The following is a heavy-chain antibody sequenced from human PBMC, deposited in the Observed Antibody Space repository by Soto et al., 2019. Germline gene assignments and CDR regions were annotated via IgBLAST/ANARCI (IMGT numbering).Heavy chain of an antibody. CDR3: ASVLGMGAFDI. D-gene: IGHD3-3*01. CDR1: GFTFSDYY. J-gene: IGHJ3*02. V-gene: IGHV3-11*01. CDR2: ISSSGSTI. Sequence: QVQLVESGGGLVKPGGSLRLSCAASGFTFSDYYMSWIRQAPGKGLEGVSYISSSGSTIYYADSVKGRFTISRDNAKKSLYVQMHSLRAEDTGVYYCASVLGMGAFDIWGQGTMVTVSS.